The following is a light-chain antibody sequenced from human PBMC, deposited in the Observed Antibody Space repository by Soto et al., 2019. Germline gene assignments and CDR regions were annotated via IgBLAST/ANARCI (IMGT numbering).Light chain of an antibody. CDR1: QSVSSY. Sequence: DLQMTQSPSSLSASVGDRISITCRASQSVSSYLNRYQQKPGKAPRLLIYAASHLQTGVRSRCRGTGSATHFTLTISSLQPEDFATYYCHQSYSAVTFGQGTRLESK. V-gene: IGKV1-39*01. J-gene: IGKJ5*01. CDR3: HQSYSAVT. CDR2: AAS.